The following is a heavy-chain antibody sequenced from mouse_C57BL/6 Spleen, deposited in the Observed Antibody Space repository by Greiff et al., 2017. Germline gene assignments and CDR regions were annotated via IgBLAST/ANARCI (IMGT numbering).Heavy chain of an antibody. CDR1: GFNIKDYY. CDR3: APIYYDYDECYAMYY. Sequence: VQLKESGAELVKPGASVKLSCTASGFNIKDYYMHWVKQRTEQGLEWIGSIDPEDGETKYAPKFQGKATITADTYSNTAYLQLSSLTSEYTAVYYGAPIYYDYDECYAMYYWCQGTSVTVSS. J-gene: IGHJ4*01. V-gene: IGHV14-2*01. D-gene: IGHD2-4*01. CDR2: IDPEDGET.